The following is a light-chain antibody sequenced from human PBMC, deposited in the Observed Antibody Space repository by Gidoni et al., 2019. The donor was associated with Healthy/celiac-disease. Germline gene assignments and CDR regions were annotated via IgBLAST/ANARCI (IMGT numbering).Light chain of an antibody. CDR3: QQYGSSPWT. V-gene: IGKV3-20*01. J-gene: IGKJ1*01. CDR2: GAS. Sequence: EIVLTHSPGTLSLSPGDRATLPCRASQSVSSSYLAWYQQKPGQAPRLLIYGASSRATGIPDRFSGSGSGTDFTLTISRLEAEDLAVYYCQQYGSSPWTFGQGTKVEIK. CDR1: QSVSSSY.